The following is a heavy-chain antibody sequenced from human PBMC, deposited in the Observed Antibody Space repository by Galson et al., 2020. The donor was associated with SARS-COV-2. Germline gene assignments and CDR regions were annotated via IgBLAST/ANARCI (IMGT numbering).Heavy chain of an antibody. CDR2: IKQDGSEK. CDR3: ARDGDYYDAICDY. Sequence: GGSLRLPCAASGFNFRSYWLSWVRQAPGKGLEWVANIKQDGSEKYYVDSVKGRFTISRDNAKNALYLQMNSLRAEDTAVYYCARDGDYYDAICDYWGQGTLVTVSS. V-gene: IGHV3-7*01. D-gene: IGHD3-22*01. CDR1: GFNFRSYW. J-gene: IGHJ4*02.